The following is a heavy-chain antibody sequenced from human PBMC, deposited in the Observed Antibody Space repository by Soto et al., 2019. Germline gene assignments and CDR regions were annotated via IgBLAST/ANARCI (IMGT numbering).Heavy chain of an antibody. CDR1: GGSISNYY. D-gene: IGHD6-25*01. CDR2: IYYSGST. CDR3: ASSPRYSSAFDY. V-gene: IGHV4-59*08. Sequence: PSETLSLTCNVSGGSISNYYWSWIRQPPGKGLEWIGYIYYSGSTNYNPSLKSRVTISLDTSKNQFSLKLSSVTAADTAVYYCASSPRYSSAFDYWGQGTLVTVSS. J-gene: IGHJ4*02.